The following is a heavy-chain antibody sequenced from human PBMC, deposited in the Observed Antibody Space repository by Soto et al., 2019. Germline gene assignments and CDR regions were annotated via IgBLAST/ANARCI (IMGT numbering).Heavy chain of an antibody. CDR1: GYTFTSYA. J-gene: IGHJ5*02. Sequence: QVQLVQSGAEVKKPGASVKVSCKASGYTFTSYAMHWVRQAPGQRLEWMGWINAGNGNTKYSQKFQGRVTXTXDXXASTAYMELSSLRSEDTAVYYCARGVAGPLNWFDPWGQGTLVTVSS. CDR3: ARGVAGPLNWFDP. V-gene: IGHV1-3*01. D-gene: IGHD6-19*01. CDR2: INAGNGNT.